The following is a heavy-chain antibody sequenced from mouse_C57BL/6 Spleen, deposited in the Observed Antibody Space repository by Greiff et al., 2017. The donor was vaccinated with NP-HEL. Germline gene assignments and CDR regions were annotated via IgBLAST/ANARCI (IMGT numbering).Heavy chain of an antibody. CDR1: GYSFTDYN. D-gene: IGHD1-1*01. CDR3: ARSAITTVVATDWYFDV. Sequence: EVKLVESGPELVKPGASVKISCKASGYSFTDYNMNWVKQSNGKSLEWIGVINPNYGTTSYNQKFKGKATLTVDQSSSTAYMQLNSLTSEDSAVYYCARSAITTVVATDWYFDVWGTGTTVTVSS. J-gene: IGHJ1*03. V-gene: IGHV1-39*01. CDR2: INPNYGTT.